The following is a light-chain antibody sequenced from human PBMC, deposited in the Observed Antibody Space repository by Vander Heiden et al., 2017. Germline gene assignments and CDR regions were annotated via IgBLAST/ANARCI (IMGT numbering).Light chain of an antibody. CDR2: GAS. V-gene: IGKV3-20*01. J-gene: IGKJ2*01. CDR3: QQGYT. Sequence: QAPRLLIYGASSRATGIPDRVSGSGSGTNFTRTVSRVEPEDFAVYYCQQGYTFGPGTKLEIK.